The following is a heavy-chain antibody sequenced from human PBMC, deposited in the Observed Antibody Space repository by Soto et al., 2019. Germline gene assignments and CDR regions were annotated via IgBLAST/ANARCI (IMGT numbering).Heavy chain of an antibody. Sequence: GGSLRLSCAASGFTFSSYAMSWVRQAPGKGLEWVSSISGRGGSTYYADSVKGRFTISRDNSKNTLYLQMNSVRAEDTAVDYCPKMFQQELVSEYLQDWGQGPLVTVSS. CDR1: GFTFSSYA. CDR2: ISGRGGST. D-gene: IGHD6-13*01. J-gene: IGHJ1*01. V-gene: IGHV3-23*01. CDR3: PKMFQQELVSEYLQD.